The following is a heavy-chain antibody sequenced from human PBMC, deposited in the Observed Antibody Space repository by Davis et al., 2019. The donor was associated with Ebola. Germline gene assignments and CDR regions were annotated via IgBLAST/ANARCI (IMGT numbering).Heavy chain of an antibody. Sequence: ASVKVSCKAFGYTFTSSSISWVRQDPGQRLEWMGWINAGNGNTKYSQKFQGRVTFTRDTSATTAYMELSSLTSEDTAVYYCAKVPYSRGWSYSDYWGQGTLVTVSS. J-gene: IGHJ4*02. D-gene: IGHD6-19*01. CDR1: GYTFTSSS. V-gene: IGHV1-3*01. CDR3: AKVPYSRGWSYSDY. CDR2: INAGNGNT.